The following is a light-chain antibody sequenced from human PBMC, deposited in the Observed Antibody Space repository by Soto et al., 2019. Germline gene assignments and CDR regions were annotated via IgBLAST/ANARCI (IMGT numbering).Light chain of an antibody. CDR1: QGISSY. CDR2: AAS. CDR3: QQYYSYPRT. J-gene: IGKJ1*01. V-gene: IGKV1-8*01. Sequence: AIRMTQSPSSLSASTGDRVTITCRASQGISSYLAWYQQKPGKAPQLLIYAASTLQSGVPSRFSGSGSGTDFTLTISCLQSEDFATYYCQQYYSYPRTFGQGTNVEIK.